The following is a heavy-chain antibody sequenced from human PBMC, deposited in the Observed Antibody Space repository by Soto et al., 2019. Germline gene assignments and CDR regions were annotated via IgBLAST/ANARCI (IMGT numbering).Heavy chain of an antibody. CDR1: GYSFTSLD. Sequence: ASVKVSCKASGYSFTSLDINWVRQAPGQGLEWMGWISPYNGTTKYAEKFQGEMTMTTDTATSTAYMDLRSLRSDDTAVYYCARDGERDTGLNFYYYLHGMDAWGQGTRVTVSS. CDR2: ISPYNGTT. CDR3: ARDGERDTGLNFYYYLHGMDA. V-gene: IGHV1-18*01. J-gene: IGHJ6*02. D-gene: IGHD1-1*01.